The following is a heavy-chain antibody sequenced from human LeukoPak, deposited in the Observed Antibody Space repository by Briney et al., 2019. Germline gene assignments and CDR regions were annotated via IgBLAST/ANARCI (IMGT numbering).Heavy chain of an antibody. CDR2: ISGSGSST. D-gene: IGHD1-7*01. CDR1: GFTVSSNY. J-gene: IGHJ4*02. V-gene: IGHV3-66*03. Sequence: GGPLRLSCAASGFTVSSNYMSWVRQAPGKGLEWVSAISGSGSSTFYADSVKGRFTISRDNSKNTLYLQMNSLRAEDTAVYYCARDLSNSFDYWGQGTLVTVSS. CDR3: ARDLSNSFDY.